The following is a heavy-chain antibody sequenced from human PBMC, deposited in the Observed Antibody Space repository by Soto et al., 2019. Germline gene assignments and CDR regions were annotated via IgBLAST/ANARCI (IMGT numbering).Heavy chain of an antibody. CDR2: ISASGRDT. CDR1: GFTFSNYA. V-gene: IGHV3-23*01. CDR3: AKGKSSGWYYFDY. D-gene: IGHD6-19*01. J-gene: IGHJ4*02. Sequence: PGGSLRLSCAASGFTFSNYAMSWVRQAPGKGLEWVSGISASGRDTYYADSVKDRFTISRDNSKNTVLLQLNSLRADDTAIYYCAKGKSSGWYYFDYWGQGTPVTVSS.